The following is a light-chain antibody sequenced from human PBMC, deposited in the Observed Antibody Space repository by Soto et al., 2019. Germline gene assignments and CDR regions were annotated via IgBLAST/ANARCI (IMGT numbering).Light chain of an antibody. CDR3: SSYTSSSTLV. CDR2: DVS. Sequence: QLVLTQPASVSGSPGQSITISCTGTSSDVGGYNYVSWYQQHPGKAPKLMIYDVSNRPSGVSNRFSGSKSGNTASLTISGLQAEDEAAYYCSSYTSSSTLVFGTGTKLTVL. J-gene: IGLJ1*01. V-gene: IGLV2-14*01. CDR1: SSDVGGYNY.